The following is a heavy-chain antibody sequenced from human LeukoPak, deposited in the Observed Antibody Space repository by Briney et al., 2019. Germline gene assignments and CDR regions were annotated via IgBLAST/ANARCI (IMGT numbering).Heavy chain of an antibody. CDR3: ARVKASRIQLWTRIFDY. D-gene: IGHD5-18*01. V-gene: IGHV1-2*02. Sequence: ASVTVSCKASGYTFTVYHMHWVRQAPGQGLGWMGWINPNSGGTNYAQKFQGRVTMTRDTSISTAYMELSRLRSDDTAVYYCARVKASRIQLWTRIFDYWGQGTLVTVSS. CDR2: INPNSGGT. CDR1: GYTFTVYH. J-gene: IGHJ4*02.